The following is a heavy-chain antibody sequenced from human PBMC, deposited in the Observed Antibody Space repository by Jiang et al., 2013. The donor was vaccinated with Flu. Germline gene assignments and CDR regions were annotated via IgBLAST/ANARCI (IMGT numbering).Heavy chain of an antibody. D-gene: IGHD5-24*01. J-gene: IGHJ6*01. V-gene: IGHV1-18*01. CDR3: ARGAEMTTRYGGMDV. Sequence: QSGAEVKKPGASVKVSCKASGYTFTSYGISWVRQAPGQGLEWMGWISAYNGNTNYAQKLQGRVTMTTDTSTSTAYMELRSLRSDDTAVYYXARGAEMTTRYGGMDVWGQRDHGHRLL. CDR1: GYTFTSYG. CDR2: ISAYNGNT.